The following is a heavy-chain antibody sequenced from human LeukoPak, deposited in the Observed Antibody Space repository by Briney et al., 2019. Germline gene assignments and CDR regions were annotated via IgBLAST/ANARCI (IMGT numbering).Heavy chain of an antibody. D-gene: IGHD1-1*01. J-gene: IGHJ3*02. Sequence: GGSLRLSCAAAGFSFRDYPMGWVRRASGKGLEWVSGISAGADVIFYADPVKGRFTISRDNSKNTLYLQMNSLRAEDSAEYYCAKSLLTTATGTGRAFDIWGQGTMVTVSP. CDR1: GFSFRDYP. CDR3: AKSLLTTATGTGRAFDI. V-gene: IGHV3-23*01. CDR2: ISAGADVI.